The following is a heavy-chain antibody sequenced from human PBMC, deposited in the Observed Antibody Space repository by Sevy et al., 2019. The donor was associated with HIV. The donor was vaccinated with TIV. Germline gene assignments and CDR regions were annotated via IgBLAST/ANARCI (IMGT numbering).Heavy chain of an antibody. J-gene: IGHJ3*02. D-gene: IGHD3-3*01. V-gene: IGHV3-23*01. Sequence: GGSLRLSCAASGFNLSSYAMSWVRQAPGKGLECVSAISGSGGSTYYADSVKGRFTISRDNSKNTLYLQMNSLRAEDTAVYYCAKDREKYYDFWSGYFGDAFDIWGQGTMVTVSS. CDR2: ISGSGGST. CDR3: AKDREKYYDFWSGYFGDAFDI. CDR1: GFNLSSYA.